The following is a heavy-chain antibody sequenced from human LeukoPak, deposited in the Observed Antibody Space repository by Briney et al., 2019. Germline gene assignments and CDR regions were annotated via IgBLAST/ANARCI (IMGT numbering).Heavy chain of an antibody. J-gene: IGHJ4*02. Sequence: ASVKVSCKASGYTFTSYGISWVRPAPGQGLEWMGWISAYNGNTNYAQKLQGRVTMTTDTSTSTAYMELRSLRSDDTAVYYCARYYYDFWSGYSFDYWGQGTLVTVSS. CDR3: ARYYYDFWSGYSFDY. CDR1: GYTFTSYG. D-gene: IGHD3-3*01. CDR2: ISAYNGNT. V-gene: IGHV1-18*01.